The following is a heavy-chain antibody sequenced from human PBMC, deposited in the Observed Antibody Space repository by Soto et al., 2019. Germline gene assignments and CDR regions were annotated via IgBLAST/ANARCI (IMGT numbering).Heavy chain of an antibody. J-gene: IGHJ4*02. D-gene: IGHD6-19*01. CDR2: INHSGST. CDR1: GGSFSGYY. Sequence: PSETLSLTCAVYGGSFSGYYWSWIRQPPGKGLEWIGEINHSGSTNYNPSLKSRVTISVDTSKNQFSLKLSSVTAADTAVYYCARVSSGWKFDYWGQGTLVTVSS. V-gene: IGHV4-34*01. CDR3: ARVSSGWKFDY.